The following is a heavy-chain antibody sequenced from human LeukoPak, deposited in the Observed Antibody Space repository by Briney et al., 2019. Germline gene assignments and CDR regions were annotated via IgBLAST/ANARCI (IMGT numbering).Heavy chain of an antibody. CDR1: GGSISSYY. D-gene: IGHD2-2*02. Sequence: SETLSLTCTVSGGSISSYYWSWIRQPPGKGLEWIGYVYHSGSTNYNPSLKSRVTISVDTSKNQFSLKLSSVTAADTAVYYCARGGACSSASCYTGADDAFDIWGQGTRVTVSS. CDR2: VYHSGST. V-gene: IGHV4-59*01. CDR3: ARGGACSSASCYTGADDAFDI. J-gene: IGHJ3*02.